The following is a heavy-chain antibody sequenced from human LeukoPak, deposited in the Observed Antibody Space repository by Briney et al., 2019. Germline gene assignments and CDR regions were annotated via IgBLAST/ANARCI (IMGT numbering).Heavy chain of an antibody. Sequence: PGGSMRLSCAASGLTFSSYGMEWVRQAQGKGLEWEAVISYDGSNKYYADSGKGRLTICRDNSKNTMYLQMNTLIAEDTAVYYCATLHGAYESWGQGTLVTVSS. D-gene: IGHD4-17*01. CDR2: ISYDGSNK. V-gene: IGHV3-30*03. J-gene: IGHJ5*02. CDR3: ATLHGAYES. CDR1: GLTFSSYG.